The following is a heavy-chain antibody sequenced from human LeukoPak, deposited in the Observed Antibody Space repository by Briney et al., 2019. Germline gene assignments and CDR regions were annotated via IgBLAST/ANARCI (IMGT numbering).Heavy chain of an antibody. CDR3: ARASIAASGYYFDY. CDR2: IYSGGST. D-gene: IGHD6-6*01. Sequence: PGGSLRLSCAASGFTVSTNYMTWVRQAPGKGLEWVSVIYSGGSTFNADSVKGRFTISRDNSKNTLYLQMNSLRAEDTAVYYCARASIAASGYYFDYWGQGTLVTVSS. CDR1: GFTVSTNY. J-gene: IGHJ4*02. V-gene: IGHV3-66*02.